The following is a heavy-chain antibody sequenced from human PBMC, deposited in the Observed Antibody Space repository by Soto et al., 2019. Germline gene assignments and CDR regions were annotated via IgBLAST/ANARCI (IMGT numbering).Heavy chain of an antibody. D-gene: IGHD6-19*01. CDR1: GFTFSAYS. CDR3: ARTYSSGWAPCGY. CDR2: ISSTSSYI. J-gene: IGHJ4*02. V-gene: IGHV3-21*01. Sequence: PWGSLRLSCAASGFTFSAYSMNWVRQDPGKGLEWVSSISSTSSYIYYADSVKGRFTISRDNAKNSLYLQMNSLRAEDTAVYYCARTYSSGWAPCGYWGKGNLVIVSS.